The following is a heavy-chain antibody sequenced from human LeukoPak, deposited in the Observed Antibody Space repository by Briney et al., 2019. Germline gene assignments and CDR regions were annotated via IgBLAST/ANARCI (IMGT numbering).Heavy chain of an antibody. CDR2: TYYRSKWYN. V-gene: IGHV6-1*01. CDR3: ARERTRIAARGAPYYFDY. J-gene: IGHJ4*02. CDR1: GDSVSSNSAA. D-gene: IGHD6-6*01. Sequence: SQTLSLTCAISGDSVSSNSAAWNWIRQSPSRGLEWLGRTYYRSKWYNDYAVSVKSRITINPDTSKNQFSLQLNSVTPEDTAVYYCARERTRIAARGAPYYFDYWGQGTLVTVSS.